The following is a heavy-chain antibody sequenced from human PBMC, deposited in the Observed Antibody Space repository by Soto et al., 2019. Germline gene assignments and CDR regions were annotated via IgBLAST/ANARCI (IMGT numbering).Heavy chain of an antibody. CDR3: ARYKAAAGYYYYGMDV. CDR2: IIPIFGTA. CDR1: GGTFSSYA. D-gene: IGHD6-13*01. Sequence: ASVKVSCKASGGTFSSYAISWVRQAPGQGLEWMGGIIPIFGTANYAQKFQGRVTITADESTSTAYMELSSLRSEDTAVYYCARYKAAAGYYYYGMDVWGQGTTVTVSS. J-gene: IGHJ6*02. V-gene: IGHV1-69*13.